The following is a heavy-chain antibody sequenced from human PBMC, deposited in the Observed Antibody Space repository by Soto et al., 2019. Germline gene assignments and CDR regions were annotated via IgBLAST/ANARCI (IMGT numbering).Heavy chain of an antibody. Sequence: GGSLRLSCAASGFTFDDYTMHWVRQAPGKGLEWVSLISWDGGSTYYADSVKGRFTISRDNSKNSLYLQMNSLRTEDTALYYCAKDLLWFGESYYYYGMDVWGQGTTVTVSS. CDR3: AKDLLWFGESYYYYGMDV. V-gene: IGHV3-43*01. J-gene: IGHJ6*02. D-gene: IGHD3-10*01. CDR2: ISWDGGST. CDR1: GFTFDDYT.